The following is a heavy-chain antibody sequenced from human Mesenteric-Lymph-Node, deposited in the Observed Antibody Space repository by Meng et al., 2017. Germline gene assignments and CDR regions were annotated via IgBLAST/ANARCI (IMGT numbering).Heavy chain of an antibody. CDR3: ARTGHGDYSIDY. CDR1: GGSVSSSSYY. D-gene: IGHD4-17*01. V-gene: IGHV4-61*02. CDR2: IYTSGST. J-gene: IGHJ4*02. Sequence: SETLSLTCNVSGGSVSSSSYYWSWIRQPAGKGLEWIGRIYTSGSTNYNPSLKSRVTISVDKSKNHFSLNLTSVTAADTAVFYCARTGHGDYSIDYWGQGTLVTVSS.